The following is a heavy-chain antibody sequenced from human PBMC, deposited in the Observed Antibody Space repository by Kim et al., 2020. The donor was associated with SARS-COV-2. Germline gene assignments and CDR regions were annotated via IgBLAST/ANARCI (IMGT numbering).Heavy chain of an antibody. D-gene: IGHD6-13*01. V-gene: IGHV3-23*01. CDR3: AKRAAAGTSGFDY. Sequence: YADSVKGRFTISRDNSKNTLYLQMNSLRAEDTAVYYCAKRAAAGTSGFDYWGQGTLVTVSS. J-gene: IGHJ4*02.